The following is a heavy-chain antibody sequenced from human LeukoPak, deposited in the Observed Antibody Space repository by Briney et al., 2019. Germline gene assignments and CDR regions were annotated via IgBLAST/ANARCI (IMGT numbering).Heavy chain of an antibody. J-gene: IGHJ4*02. CDR2: IYSGGST. V-gene: IGHV3-53*01. CDR3: ARTSSSWSALFDY. Sequence: PGGSLRLSCAASGFTVSSNYMSWVRQAPGKGLEWVSVIYSGGSTYYADSVKGRFTISRDNSKNTLYLQMNSLRAEDTAVYYCARTSSSWSALFDYWGQGTLVTVSS. D-gene: IGHD6-13*01. CDR1: GFTVSSNY.